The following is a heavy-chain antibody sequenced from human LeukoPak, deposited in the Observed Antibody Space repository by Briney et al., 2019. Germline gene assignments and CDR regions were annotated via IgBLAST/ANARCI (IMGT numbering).Heavy chain of an antibody. V-gene: IGHV3-30*18. D-gene: IGHD3-9*01. J-gene: IGHJ6*02. Sequence: GGSLRLSCAASGFTFSSYGMHWVRQAPGKGLEWVAVISYDGSNKYYADSVKGRFTISRDNSKNTLYLRMNSLRAEDTAVYYCAKDLRYDILTGYYYYGMDVWGQGTTVTVSS. CDR3: AKDLRYDILTGYYYYGMDV. CDR1: GFTFSSYG. CDR2: ISYDGSNK.